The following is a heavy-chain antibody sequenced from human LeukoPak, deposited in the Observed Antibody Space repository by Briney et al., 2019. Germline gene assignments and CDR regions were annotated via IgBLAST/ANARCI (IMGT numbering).Heavy chain of an antibody. V-gene: IGHV3-23*01. CDR2: ISGSGDGT. D-gene: IGHD5-18*01. J-gene: IGHJ4*02. CDR3: AKAGEQQWLRMHFDD. Sequence: GGSLRLSCAASAFTFSNYAMNWVRQAPGKGLEWVSVISGSGDGTYYADSVKGRFTISRDNSKNTLYLQMKSLRAEDTAVYYCAKAGEQQWLRMHFDDWGQGTLVTVSS. CDR1: AFTFSNYA.